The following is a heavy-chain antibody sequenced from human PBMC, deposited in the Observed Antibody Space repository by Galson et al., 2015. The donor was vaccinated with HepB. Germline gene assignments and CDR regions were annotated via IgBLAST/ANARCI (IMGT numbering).Heavy chain of an antibody. CDR2: IIPFFGAA. J-gene: IGHJ6*02. D-gene: IGHD2-15*01. V-gene: IGHV1-69*13. Sequence: SVKVSCKASGGTFSSHSISWVRQAPGQGLEWMGNIIPFFGAANYAQKFQGRVTITADESTGTAYMELSSLRSEDTAVYYCARDKGFCSTGSCFPYYGMDVWGQGTTVTVSS. CDR3: ARDKGFCSTGSCFPYYGMDV. CDR1: GGTFSSHS.